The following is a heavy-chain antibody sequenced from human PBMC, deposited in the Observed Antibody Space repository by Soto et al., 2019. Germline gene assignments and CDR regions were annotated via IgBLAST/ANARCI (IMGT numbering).Heavy chain of an antibody. CDR1: GYLFTAYS. CDR3: AREENCSGGTCYSEYFHR. V-gene: IGHV1-46*01. CDR2: VNPSGGST. J-gene: IGHJ1*01. D-gene: IGHD2-15*01. Sequence: SCKASGYLFTAYSMHWVRLAPGQGLEWMGVVNPSGGSTKYAQNFQGRVTMTRDTSTTTIYMELSSLRSDDTAIYYCAREENCSGGTCYSEYFHRWGQGTLVTVSS.